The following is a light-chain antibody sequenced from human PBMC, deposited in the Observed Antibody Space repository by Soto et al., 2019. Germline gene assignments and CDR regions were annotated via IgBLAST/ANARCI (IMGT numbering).Light chain of an antibody. CDR2: AAS. J-gene: IGKJ4*01. V-gene: IGKV1-27*01. CDR1: LGISNY. CDR3: QKYNSASALT. Sequence: DIQLTQSPSSLSASVGDRVTITCRASLGISNYLAWYQQIPGKVPKLLIYAASTLQSGVPSRFSGSGSGTYFTLTISSLQPEDAATYYCQKYNSASALTFGGETKVEIK.